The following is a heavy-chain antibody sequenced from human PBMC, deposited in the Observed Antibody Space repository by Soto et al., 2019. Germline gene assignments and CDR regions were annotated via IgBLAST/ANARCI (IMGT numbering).Heavy chain of an antibody. D-gene: IGHD3-16*01. V-gene: IGHV4-34*01. CDR3: ATASSYDYVWDFDY. Sequence: SETLSLTCAVYGGSSSGYNWSWIRQPPGKGLKWIGEINHSGSTNYNPSLKSRDTISVDTSTDTAYMELSSLRSGDTVVYYCATASSYDYVWDFDYWGQGTLVTVSS. CDR2: INHSGST. J-gene: IGHJ4*02. CDR1: GGSSSGYN.